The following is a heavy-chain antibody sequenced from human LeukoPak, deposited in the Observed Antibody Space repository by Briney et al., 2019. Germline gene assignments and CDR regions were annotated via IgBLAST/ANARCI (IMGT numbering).Heavy chain of an antibody. J-gene: IGHJ6*02. CDR2: TSGSGGST. Sequence: GGSLRLSCAASGFTFSSYAMSWVRQAPGKELEWVSATSGSGGSTYYADSVKGRFTISRDNSKNTLYLQMNSLRAEDTAVYYCAKDRVSSGWYWYYYYGMGVWGQGTTVTVSS. CDR3: AKDRVSSGWYWYYYYGMGV. V-gene: IGHV3-23*01. CDR1: GFTFSSYA. D-gene: IGHD6-19*01.